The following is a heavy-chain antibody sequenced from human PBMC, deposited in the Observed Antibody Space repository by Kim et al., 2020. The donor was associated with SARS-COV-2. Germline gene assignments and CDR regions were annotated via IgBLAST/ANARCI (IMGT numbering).Heavy chain of an antibody. CDR3: GKDNTTDSSGSHTSH. Sequence: GGSLRLSCAASGFNFADHAMHWVRQAPGKGLEWVSGISWNSDNMNYADSVKGRFAISRDNAKNSLYLHMNSLRVEDTALYYCGKDNTTDSSGSHTSHWG. CDR2: ISWNSDNM. J-gene: IGHJ1*01. V-gene: IGHV3-9*01. D-gene: IGHD3-22*01. CDR1: GFNFADHA.